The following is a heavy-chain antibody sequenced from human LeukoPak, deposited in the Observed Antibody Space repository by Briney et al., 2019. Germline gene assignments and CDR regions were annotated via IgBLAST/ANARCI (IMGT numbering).Heavy chain of an antibody. V-gene: IGHV3-23*01. Sequence: GGSLRLSCAASGFTFSTYAMSWVRQAPGKGLEWVSAVSGDGFSTFYADSVKGRFSISRDNSKHTLYLQMNSLRAADTAVYYCAKFRVVTTSRGVGLDYWGQGTLVTVSS. CDR3: AKFRVVTTSRGVGLDY. D-gene: IGHD3-22*01. J-gene: IGHJ4*02. CDR2: VSGDGFST. CDR1: GFTFSTYA.